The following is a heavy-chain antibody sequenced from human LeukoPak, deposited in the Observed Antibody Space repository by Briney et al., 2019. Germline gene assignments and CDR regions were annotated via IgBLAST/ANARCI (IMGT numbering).Heavy chain of an antibody. V-gene: IGHV4-4*07. J-gene: IGHJ4*02. CDR1: GGSISGYY. D-gene: IGHD2-15*01. CDR2: IYTSGST. CDR3: ARGGYCSGGSCYFGY. Sequence: SETLSLTCTVSGGSISGYYWSWIRQPAGKGLEWIGRIYTSGSTNYNPSLKSRVTISVDTSKNQFSLKLSSVTAADTAVYYCARGGYCSGGSCYFGYWGQGTLVTVSS.